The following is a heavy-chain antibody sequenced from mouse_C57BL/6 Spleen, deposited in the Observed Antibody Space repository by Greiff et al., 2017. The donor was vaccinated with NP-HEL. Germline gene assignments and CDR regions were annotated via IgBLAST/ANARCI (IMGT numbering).Heavy chain of an antibody. CDR1: GYTFTDYE. D-gene: IGHD2-1*01. CDR3: TSYGNYGAMDY. J-gene: IGHJ4*01. V-gene: IGHV1-15*01. Sequence: VQLQQSGAELVRPGASVTLSCKASGYTFTDYEMHWLKQTPVHGLEWIGAIDPETGGTAYNQKFKGKAILTADKSSSTAYMELRSLTSEDSAVYYCTSYGNYGAMDYWGQGTSVTVSS. CDR2: IDPETGGT.